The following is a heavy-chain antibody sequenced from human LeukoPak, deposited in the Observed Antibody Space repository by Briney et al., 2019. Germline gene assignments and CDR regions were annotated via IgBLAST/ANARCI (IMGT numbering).Heavy chain of an antibody. J-gene: IGHJ4*02. D-gene: IGHD2-21*01. Sequence: SETLSLTCTVSGGSISSSAYYWGWVRQPPGKGLEWIGSIFYSGDTLYNPSLKSRVTISVDTSKTQFSLNLSSVTAADTAVYYCARQSEVNWGGHWYFDSWGQGTLVTVCS. CDR2: IFYSGDT. CDR3: ARQSEVNWGGHWYFDS. V-gene: IGHV4-39*01. CDR1: GGSISSSAYY.